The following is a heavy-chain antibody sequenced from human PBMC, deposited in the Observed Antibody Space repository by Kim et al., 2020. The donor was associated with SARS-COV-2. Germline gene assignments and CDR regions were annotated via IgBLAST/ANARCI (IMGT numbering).Heavy chain of an antibody. D-gene: IGHD1-26*01. CDR2: INDYGGSG. J-gene: IGHJ4*02. Sequence: GGSLRLSCTGSGFNFTAYAMTWFRQAEGKGLEWVSGINDYGGSGYYADSVQVRFTFSRDEANNTIYLQMTRRRVEDTAVYYCARDLVEATDGLGSYDYWGQGTPVTVS. CDR1: GFNFTAYA. V-gene: IGHV3-23*01. CDR3: ARDLVEATDGLGSYDY.